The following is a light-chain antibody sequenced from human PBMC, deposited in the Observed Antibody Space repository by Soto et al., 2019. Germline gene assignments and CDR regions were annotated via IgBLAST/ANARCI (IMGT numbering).Light chain of an antibody. Sequence: QSVLTQPPSASGTPGQTVTISCSGRNSNIGSNYVYWYQQLPGTAPRLLMSRADQRPSGVPDRFSGSKSGTSASLAISGLRSEDEADYYCAAWDDTLSGLVFGGGTKVTVL. CDR1: NSNIGSNY. CDR2: RAD. V-gene: IGLV1-47*01. CDR3: AAWDDTLSGLV. J-gene: IGLJ2*01.